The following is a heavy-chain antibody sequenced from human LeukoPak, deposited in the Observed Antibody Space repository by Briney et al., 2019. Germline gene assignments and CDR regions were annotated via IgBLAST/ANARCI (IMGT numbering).Heavy chain of an antibody. Sequence: ASVKVSCKASGYTFTSYYMHWVRQATGQGLEWTGIINPSGGSTSYAQKFQGRVTMTRDTSTSTVYMELSSLRSEDTAVYYCARDRRYYYGSGSSGLFDPWGREPWSPSPQ. V-gene: IGHV1-46*01. J-gene: IGHJ5*02. CDR2: INPSGGST. D-gene: IGHD3-10*01. CDR3: ARDRRYYYGSGSSGLFDP. CDR1: GYTFTSYY.